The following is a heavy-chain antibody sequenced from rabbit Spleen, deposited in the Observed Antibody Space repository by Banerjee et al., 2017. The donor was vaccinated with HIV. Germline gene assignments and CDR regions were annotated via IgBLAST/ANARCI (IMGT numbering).Heavy chain of an antibody. CDR2: INAITGKA. D-gene: IGHD6-1*01. V-gene: IGHV1S45*01. CDR3: ARGGDNIYGYDL. CDR1: GFSFSNKAV. Sequence: QEQLVESGGGLVKPEGTLKLSCTASGFSFSNKAVMCWVRQAPGKGLEWIACINAITGKAVYASWAKGRFTFSKTSSTTVTLQMTLLTAADTATYFCARGGDNIYGYDLWGPGTLVTVS. J-gene: IGHJ4*01.